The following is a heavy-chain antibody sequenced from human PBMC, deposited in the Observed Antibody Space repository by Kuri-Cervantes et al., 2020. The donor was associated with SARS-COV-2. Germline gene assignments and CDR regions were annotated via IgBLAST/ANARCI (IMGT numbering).Heavy chain of an antibody. D-gene: IGHD3-3*01. CDR3: ARHGTGYDFWSGYYGEDY. CDR1: GYSISSGYY. CDR2: IYHSGST. V-gene: IGHV4-38-2*02. J-gene: IGHJ4*02. Sequence: SETLSLTCTVSGYSISSGYYWGWIRQPPGKGLEWIGSIYHSGSTYYNPSLKSRVTISVDTSKNQFSLKLSSVTAADTAVYYCARHGTGYDFWSGYYGEDYWGQGTLVTVSS.